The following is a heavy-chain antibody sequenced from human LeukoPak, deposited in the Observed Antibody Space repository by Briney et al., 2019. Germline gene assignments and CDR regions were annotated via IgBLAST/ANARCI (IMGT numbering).Heavy chain of an antibody. J-gene: IGHJ3*02. V-gene: IGHV2-5*02. CDR1: GFSLSTSGVG. Sequence: SGPTLVNPTQTLTLTCTFSGFSLSTSGVGVDWIRQPPGKALEWLALIYWDADKRYSPSLKSRLTITKDTSKNQVVRTMTNMDPVDTATYYCALPGLCTNGVCYEIPYDAFDIWGQGTMVTVSS. CDR2: IYWDADK. CDR3: ALPGLCTNGVCYEIPYDAFDI. D-gene: IGHD2-8*01.